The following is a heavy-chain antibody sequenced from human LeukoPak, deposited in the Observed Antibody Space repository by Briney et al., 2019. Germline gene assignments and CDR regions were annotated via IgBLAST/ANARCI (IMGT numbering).Heavy chain of an antibody. CDR1: GFSFDDYD. J-gene: IGHJ4*02. Sequence: PGGSLRLSCAASGFSFDDYDINWVRQAPGKGLEWVSGINWNGGSTGYADSVKGRFTISRDNAKNSLYLQMNSLRAEDTALYYCARDLPQIEYWGQGTLVTVSS. V-gene: IGHV3-20*04. CDR3: ARDLPQIEY. D-gene: IGHD3-22*01. CDR2: INWNGGST.